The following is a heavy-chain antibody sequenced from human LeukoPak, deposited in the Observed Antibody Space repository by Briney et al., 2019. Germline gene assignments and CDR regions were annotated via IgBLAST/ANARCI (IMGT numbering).Heavy chain of an antibody. D-gene: IGHD3-10*01. CDR1: GFTLSSYG. V-gene: IGHV3-30*02. Sequence: GGSLRLSCAASGFTLSSYGMHWVRQAPGEGLEWVALIRYDGSNKYYSDSVKGRFTISRDNSKNTLYLQMNSLRADDTAVYYCAKDPHDGSGIIDYWGQGTLVTVSS. CDR3: AKDPHDGSGIIDY. J-gene: IGHJ4*02. CDR2: IRYDGSNK.